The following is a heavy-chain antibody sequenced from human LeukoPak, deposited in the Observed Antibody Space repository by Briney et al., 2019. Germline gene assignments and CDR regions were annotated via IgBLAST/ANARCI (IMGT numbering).Heavy chain of an antibody. CDR1: GVSISSSSYY. J-gene: IGHJ4*02. CDR3: ARRGYSSLDY. V-gene: IGHV4-39*01. Sequence: SETLSLTCTVSGVSISSSSYYWVWIRQPPGKGLEWIGSIYYSGSTYYNPSLKSRVTISVDTSKNQFSLKLSSVTAADTAVYYCARRGYSSLDYWGQGTLVTVSS. CDR2: IYYSGST. D-gene: IGHD5-18*01.